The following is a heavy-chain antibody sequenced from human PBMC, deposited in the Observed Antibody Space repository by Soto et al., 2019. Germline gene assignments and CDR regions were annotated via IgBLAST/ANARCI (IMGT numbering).Heavy chain of an antibody. V-gene: IGHV4-34*01. D-gene: IGHD6-6*01. CDR2: INHSGST. Sequence: SETLSLTCAVYGGSFSGYYWSWIRQPPGKGLEWIGEINHSGSTNYNPSLKSRVTISVDTSKNQFSLKLSSVTAADTAVYYCASPPRIAARRYAFDIWGQGTMVTVSS. CDR1: GGSFSGYY. J-gene: IGHJ3*02. CDR3: ASPPRIAARRYAFDI.